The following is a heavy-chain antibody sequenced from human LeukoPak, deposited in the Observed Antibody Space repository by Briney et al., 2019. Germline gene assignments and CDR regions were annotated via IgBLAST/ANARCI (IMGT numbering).Heavy chain of an antibody. CDR3: AKVPSQAGDYYYYYMDV. D-gene: IGHD6-19*01. Sequence: PGGSLRLSCAASGFTFSSYGMHWVRQAPGKGLEWVAFIRYDGSNKYYADSVKGRFTISRDNSKNTLYLQMNSLRAEDTAVYYCAKVPSQAGDYYYYYMDVWGKGTTVTISS. J-gene: IGHJ6*03. CDR1: GFTFSSYG. V-gene: IGHV3-30*02. CDR2: IRYDGSNK.